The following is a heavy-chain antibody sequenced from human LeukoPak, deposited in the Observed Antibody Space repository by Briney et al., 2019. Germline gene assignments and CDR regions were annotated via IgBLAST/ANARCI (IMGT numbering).Heavy chain of an antibody. V-gene: IGHV3-48*04. CDR3: AKGFSSSWRGFGY. CDR2: ISSSSSTI. J-gene: IGHJ4*02. D-gene: IGHD6-13*01. CDR1: ELSFSSYG. Sequence: GGSLSLSCVASELSFSSYGMNWVRQAPGKGLEWVSYISSSSSTIYYADSVQGRFTISRDNAKNSLYLQMNGLRAEDTAVYYCAKGFSSSWRGFGYWGQGTLVTVSS.